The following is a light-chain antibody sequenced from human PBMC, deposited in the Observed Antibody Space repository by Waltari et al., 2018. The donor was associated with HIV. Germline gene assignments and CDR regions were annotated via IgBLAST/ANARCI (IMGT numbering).Light chain of an antibody. CDR1: SSDVGGYHY. V-gene: IGLV2-14*01. Sequence: QSDLTQPASVSGSPGQSITISCTGTSSDVGGYHYVSWYQQHPGKAPKLMMYEVSIRPSGFSNRFSGSKSGNTASLTISGLQAEDEADYYCSSYTSSSTLVVFGGGTKLTVL. J-gene: IGLJ2*01. CDR3: SSYTSSSTLVV. CDR2: EVS.